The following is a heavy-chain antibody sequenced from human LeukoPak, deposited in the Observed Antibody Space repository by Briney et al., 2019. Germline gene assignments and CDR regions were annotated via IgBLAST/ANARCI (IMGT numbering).Heavy chain of an antibody. CDR1: GGSFSGYY. CDR2: INHSGST. J-gene: IGHJ5*02. Sequence: SETLSLTCAVSGGSFSGYYWTWIRQPPGKGLEWIGEINHSGSTNYNPSLKSRVTISVDTSKNQFSLKLSSVTAADTAVYYCAKSVSYWFDPWGQGTLVTVSS. V-gene: IGHV4-34*01. CDR3: AKSVSYWFDP.